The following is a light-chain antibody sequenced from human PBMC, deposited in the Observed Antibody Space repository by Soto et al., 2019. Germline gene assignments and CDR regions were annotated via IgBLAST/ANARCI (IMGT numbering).Light chain of an antibody. Sequence: EIVLTQSPGTLSLSPGERATLSCRASQSVSSSYLAWYQQKPGQAPRLLIYGASSRATRIPDRFSGSGSGTDFTLTINRLEPEDFAGYYCQQYGSSGYTFGQGTKLEIK. J-gene: IGKJ2*01. V-gene: IGKV3-20*01. CDR3: QQYGSSGYT. CDR2: GAS. CDR1: QSVSSSY.